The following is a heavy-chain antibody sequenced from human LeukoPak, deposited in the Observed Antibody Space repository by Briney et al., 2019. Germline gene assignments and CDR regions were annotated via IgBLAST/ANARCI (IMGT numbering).Heavy chain of an antibody. J-gene: IGHJ3*02. CDR3: ARHRLLGYNWNLRSIWAFDI. V-gene: IGHV4-4*07. CDR2: IYTSGST. D-gene: IGHD1-1*01. Sequence: SETLSLTCTVSGGSISSYYWSWIRQPAGKGLEWIGRIYTSGSTNYNPSLKSRVTMSVDTSKNQFSLKLSSVTAADTAVYYCARHRLLGYNWNLRSIWAFDIWGQGTMVTVSS. CDR1: GGSISSYY.